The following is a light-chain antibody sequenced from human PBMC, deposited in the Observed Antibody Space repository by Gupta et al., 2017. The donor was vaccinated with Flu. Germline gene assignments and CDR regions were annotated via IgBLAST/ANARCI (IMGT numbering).Light chain of an antibody. V-gene: IGLV2-14*01. Sequence: QSALTQPAPVSGSPGQSITISCTGTNSDVGTYNYVSWYQQHPGKAPKLMICEVSNRPSGVSSRFSGSKSGNTASLTISGLQAEDEAVYYCSSRTSSSTLVFGGGTKLTVL. CDR3: SSRTSSSTLV. CDR2: EVS. J-gene: IGLJ3*02. CDR1: NSDVGTYNY.